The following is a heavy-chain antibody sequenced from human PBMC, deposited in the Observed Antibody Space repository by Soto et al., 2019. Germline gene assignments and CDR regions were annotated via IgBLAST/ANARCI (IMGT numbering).Heavy chain of an antibody. V-gene: IGHV4-34*01. Sequence: SETLSLTCAVYGGSFSGYYWSWIRQPPGKGLEWIGEINHSGSTNYNPSLKSRVTISVDTSKNQFSLKLSSVTAADTAVYYCAIGSTVRGVIITWRYNWFDPWGQGTLVTVSS. J-gene: IGHJ5*02. CDR3: AIGSTVRGVIITWRYNWFDP. D-gene: IGHD3-10*01. CDR2: INHSGST. CDR1: GGSFSGYY.